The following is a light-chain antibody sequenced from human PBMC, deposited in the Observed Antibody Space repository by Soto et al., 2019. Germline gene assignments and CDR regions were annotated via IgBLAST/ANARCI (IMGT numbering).Light chain of an antibody. Sequence: EIVLTQSPVTLSLSPVERATLSFRASQSVSGYVAWYQQKPGQAPRLLIYDASSRANGIPARFTGSGSGTDFSLTISSLEPEDFAVYYCQQRGTWPTFGQGTKVDIK. CDR3: QQRGTWPT. J-gene: IGKJ1*01. V-gene: IGKV3-11*01. CDR1: QSVSGY. CDR2: DAS.